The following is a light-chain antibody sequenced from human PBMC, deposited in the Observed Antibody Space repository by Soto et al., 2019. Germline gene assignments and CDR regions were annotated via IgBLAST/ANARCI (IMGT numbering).Light chain of an antibody. CDR2: EES. CDR1: SSDVGSYNL. V-gene: IGLV2-23*01. Sequence: SALTQPASVSGSPGQSITISCTGTSSDVGSYNLVSWYQQHPGKAPKLMIYEESNRPSGVSNRFSGSKSGNTASLTISGLQAEDEADYYCCSYAGGSCFNWVFGGGTKLTVL. J-gene: IGLJ3*02. CDR3: CSYAGGSCFNWV.